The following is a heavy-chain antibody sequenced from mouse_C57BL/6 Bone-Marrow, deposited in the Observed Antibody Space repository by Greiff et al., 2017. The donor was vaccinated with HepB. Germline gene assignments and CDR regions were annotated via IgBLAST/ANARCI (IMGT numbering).Heavy chain of an antibody. Sequence: VKLMESGPGLVAPSQSLSITCTVSGFSLTSYGVDWVRQPPGKGLEWLGVIWGGGSTNYNSALMSRLSISKDNSKSQDFLKMNSLQTDDTAMYFCAKQGSAGYWAMDYWGQGTSVTVSS. V-gene: IGHV2-9*01. D-gene: IGHD3-2*02. CDR3: AKQGSAGYWAMDY. CDR2: IWGGGST. CDR1: GFSLTSYG. J-gene: IGHJ4*01.